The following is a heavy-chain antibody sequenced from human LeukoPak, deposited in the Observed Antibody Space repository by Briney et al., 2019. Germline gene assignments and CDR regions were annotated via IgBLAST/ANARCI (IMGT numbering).Heavy chain of an antibody. V-gene: IGHV1-18*01. CDR2: ISAYNGNT. Sequence: ASVKVSCKASGYTFTSYGISWVRQAPGQGLERMGWISAYNGNTNYAQKLQGRVTMTTDTSTSTAYMELRSLRSDDTAVYYCARTSFDYDFWSGYPFDYWGQGTLVTVSS. D-gene: IGHD3-3*01. J-gene: IGHJ4*02. CDR3: ARTSFDYDFWSGYPFDY. CDR1: GYTFTSYG.